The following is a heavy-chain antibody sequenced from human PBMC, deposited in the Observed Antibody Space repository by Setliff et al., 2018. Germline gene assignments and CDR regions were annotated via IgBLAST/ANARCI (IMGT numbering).Heavy chain of an antibody. Sequence: ASVKVSCKASGYTFTDYYMHWVQQAPGKGLEWMGRVDPEDGETIYAEKFQGRVTITADTSTDTAYMELSSLRSEDTAVYYCARARHFGMDVWGQGTTVTVSS. CDR2: VDPEDGET. V-gene: IGHV1-69-2*01. CDR1: GYTFTDYY. J-gene: IGHJ6*02. CDR3: ARARHFGMDV.